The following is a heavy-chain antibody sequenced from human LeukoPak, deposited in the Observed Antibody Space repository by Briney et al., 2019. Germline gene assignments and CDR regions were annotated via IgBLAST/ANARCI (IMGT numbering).Heavy chain of an antibody. V-gene: IGHV1-18*01. J-gene: IGHJ6*02. CDR1: GYTFTSYG. D-gene: IGHD2-21*02. CDR2: ISAYNGNT. CDR3: AREQGYCGGDCYSVLGGMDV. Sequence: ASVKVSCKASGYTFTSYGISWVRQAPGQGLEWMGWISAYNGNTNYAQKLQGRVTMTTDTSTSTAYMELRSLRSDDTAVYYCAREQGYCGGDCYSVLGGMDVWGQGTTVTVSS.